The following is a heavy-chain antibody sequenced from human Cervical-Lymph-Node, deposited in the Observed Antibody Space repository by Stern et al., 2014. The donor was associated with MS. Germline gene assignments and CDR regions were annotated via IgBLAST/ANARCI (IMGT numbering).Heavy chain of an antibody. CDR3: ARGGGYNSAWAFDS. V-gene: IGHV3-30*03. Sequence: VQLVQSGGGVVQPGGSLRLPCVASGFSFSTYGMHWVRQAPGRGLEWLAIFPYNANLKYYAASVEGRFTISRDNSKTTLYLQMTNLTTEDSALYYCARGGGYNSAWAFDSWGQGSLVTVSS. CDR1: GFSFSTYG. J-gene: IGHJ4*02. CDR2: FPYNANLK. D-gene: IGHD6-19*01.